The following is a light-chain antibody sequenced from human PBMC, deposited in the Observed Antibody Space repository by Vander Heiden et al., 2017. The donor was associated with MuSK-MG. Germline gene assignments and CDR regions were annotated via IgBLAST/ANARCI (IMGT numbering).Light chain of an antibody. CDR3: AAWDDSLNGPV. CDR2: SNN. Sequence: QSVLTQPPSASGTPGQRVTISCSGSSPNIGSNPVNWYQQLPGTAPKLLIYSNNQRPSGVPDRFSGSKSGTSASLAISRLQSEDEADYYCAAWDDSLNGPVFGGGTKLTVL. CDR1: SPNIGSNP. J-gene: IGLJ2*01. V-gene: IGLV1-44*01.